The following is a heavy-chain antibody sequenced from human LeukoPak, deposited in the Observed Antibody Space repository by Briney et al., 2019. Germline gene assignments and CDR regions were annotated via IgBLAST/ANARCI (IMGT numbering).Heavy chain of an antibody. CDR1: GGTFSSYA. V-gene: IGHV1-69*04. CDR3: ARDRGLYGIAYYFDY. Sequence: SVTVSCTAPGGTFSSYAIRWVRQAPGQGLEWMGRIIPILGIANYAQKFQGRVTITADKSTSTAYMELSSLRSEDTAVYYCARDRGLYGIAYYFDYWGQGTLVTVSS. CDR2: IIPILGIA. J-gene: IGHJ4*02. D-gene: IGHD3-10*01.